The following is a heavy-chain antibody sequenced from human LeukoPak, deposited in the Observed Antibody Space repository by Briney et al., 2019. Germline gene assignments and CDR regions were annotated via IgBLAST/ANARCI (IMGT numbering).Heavy chain of an antibody. D-gene: IGHD3-22*01. CDR3: AKEYYYDSSGLGY. CDR1: GFTFDDYA. CDR2: ISWNSGSI. Sequence: GGSLRLSCAASGFTFDDYAMHWVRQAPGKGLEWVSGISWNSGSIGYADSVKGRFTISRDNAKNSLYLQMNSLRAEDTALYYCAKEYYYDSSGLGYWGQGTLVTVSS. J-gene: IGHJ4*02. V-gene: IGHV3-9*01.